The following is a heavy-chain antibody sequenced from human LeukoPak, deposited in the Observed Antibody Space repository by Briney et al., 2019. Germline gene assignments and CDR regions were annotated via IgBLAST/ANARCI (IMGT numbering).Heavy chain of an antibody. CDR1: GLTFSSYW. J-gene: IGHJ6*02. CDR2: IKQVGSEK. V-gene: IGHV3-7*01. CDR3: ARVSQYYYYGMDV. Sequence: QPGGSLRLSCAASGLTFSSYWMSWVRQAPGKGLEWVANIKQVGSEKYYVDSVKGRFTISRDNAKNSLYLQMNSLRAEDTAVYYCARVSQYYYYGMDVWGQGTTVTVSS.